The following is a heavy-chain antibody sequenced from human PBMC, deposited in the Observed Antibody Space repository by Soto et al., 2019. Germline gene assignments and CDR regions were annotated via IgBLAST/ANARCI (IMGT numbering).Heavy chain of an antibody. V-gene: IGHV3-7*03. D-gene: IGHD4-4*01. CDR1: GFSSSSYW. J-gene: IGHJ5*02. CDR3: AITTSTVSYWFDP. CDR2: IKEDGGEQ. Sequence: GVSLRLSCSASGFSSSSYWMSWVRQAPGKGPECVANIKEDGGEQHYVDSVKGRFTISRDNTENSLFLQMNNLRAEDSAIYYCAITTSTVSYWFDPWGPGTQVTVYS.